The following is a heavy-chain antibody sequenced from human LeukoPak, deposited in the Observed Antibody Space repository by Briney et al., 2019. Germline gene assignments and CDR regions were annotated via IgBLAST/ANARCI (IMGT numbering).Heavy chain of an antibody. V-gene: IGHV3-23*01. D-gene: IGHD4-17*01. CDR1: GFTFSTYA. CDR2: ISGGGDT. Sequence: GGSLRLSCAASGFTFSTYAMNWVRQPPGKGLEWVSTISGGGDTYYADSVKGRFTISRDNSKNTLYLQMSSLRAEDTAVYYCAIYGDYGRNYHYYNMDVWGQGTTVTVSS. CDR3: AIYGDYGRNYHYYNMDV. J-gene: IGHJ6*02.